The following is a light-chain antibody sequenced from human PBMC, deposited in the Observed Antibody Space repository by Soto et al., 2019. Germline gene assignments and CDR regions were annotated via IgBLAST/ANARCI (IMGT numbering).Light chain of an antibody. Sequence: QSVLSQPASVSGSPGQTITISCTGTSTDVGGYNYISWYQQRPGKAPKLIIYEVSKRPSGVPDRLSGFKYGNTASLTVSGLQAEDEADYYCSSYAGNSRYVFGTGTKVTLL. CDR2: EVS. V-gene: IGLV2-8*01. CDR3: SSYAGNSRYV. J-gene: IGLJ1*01. CDR1: STDVGGYNY.